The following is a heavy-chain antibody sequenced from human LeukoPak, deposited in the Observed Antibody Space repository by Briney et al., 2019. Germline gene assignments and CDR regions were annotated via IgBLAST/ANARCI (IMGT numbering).Heavy chain of an antibody. CDR1: GFTFSIYS. CDR2: ISSASGYT. J-gene: IGHJ4*02. V-gene: IGHV3-21*04. Sequence: GGSLRLSCAASGFTFSIYSMNWVRQAPGKGLEWVSSISSASGYTYYTDSVKGRFTISRDNSKNTLYLQMHSLRAEDTALYYCADSNYWYPVDYWGRGTLVTVSS. CDR3: ADSNYWYPVDY. D-gene: IGHD4-11*01.